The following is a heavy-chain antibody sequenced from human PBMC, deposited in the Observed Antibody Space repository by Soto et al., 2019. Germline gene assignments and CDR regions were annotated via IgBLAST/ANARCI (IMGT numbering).Heavy chain of an antibody. D-gene: IGHD3-22*01. CDR2: ISHDGSNK. J-gene: IGHJ1*01. CDR1: GFTFSSYG. Sequence: PGGSLRLSCAASGFTFSSYGMHWVRQAPGKGLEWVAVISHDGSNKYYADSVKGRFTISRDNSKNTLYLQMNSLRAEDTAVYYCAKGTYYYDSSGSPDHWGQGTLVTVSS. CDR3: AKGTYYYDSSGSPDH. V-gene: IGHV3-30*18.